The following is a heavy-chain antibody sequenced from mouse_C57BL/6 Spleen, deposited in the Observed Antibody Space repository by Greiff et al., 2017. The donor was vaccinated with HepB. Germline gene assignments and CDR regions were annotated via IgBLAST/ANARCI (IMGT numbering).Heavy chain of an antibody. CDR2: ISSGSRTI. CDR1: GFNFRDYG. V-gene: IGHV5-17*01. D-gene: IGHD4-1*02. Sequence: EVHLVESGGGLVKPGGSLKLSCAASGFNFRDYGMHWVRQAPEKGLEWVAYISSGSRTIYYADTVKGRVTISRDNAKNTLFLQMTSLRSEDTGMYYCARTTGTGYYAMDYWGQGTSDTVSS. CDR3: ARTTGTGYYAMDY. J-gene: IGHJ4*01.